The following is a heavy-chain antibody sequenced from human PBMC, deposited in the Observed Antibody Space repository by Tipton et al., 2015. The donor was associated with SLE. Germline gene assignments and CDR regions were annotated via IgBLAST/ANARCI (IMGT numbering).Heavy chain of an antibody. CDR1: GGSISGYY. D-gene: IGHD2-2*01. Sequence: TLSLTCTVSGGSISGYYWSWIRQPPGKGLEWIGRMHTTGSASYNPSLKSRVAISVDTSKSQLSLRLTSVTAADTAIYYCARGSSNFDSWGQGTLVTVSS. CDR2: MHTTGSA. V-gene: IGHV4-4*08. CDR3: ARGSSNFDS. J-gene: IGHJ4*02.